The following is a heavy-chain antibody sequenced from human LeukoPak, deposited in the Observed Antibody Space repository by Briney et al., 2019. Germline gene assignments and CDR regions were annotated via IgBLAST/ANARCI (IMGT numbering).Heavy chain of an antibody. J-gene: IGHJ6*03. V-gene: IGHV3-23*01. D-gene: IGHD6-19*01. CDR2: ISGSGVST. CDR3: AKVVHGGSGWYNYYYYYYMDV. Sequence: GGSLRLSCAASGFTFSSYAMSWVRQAPGKGLEWVSAISGSGVSTYYADSVKGRFTISRDNSKNTLYLQMNSLRAEDTAVYYCAKVVHGGSGWYNYYYYYYMDVWGKGTTVTVPS. CDR1: GFTFSSYA.